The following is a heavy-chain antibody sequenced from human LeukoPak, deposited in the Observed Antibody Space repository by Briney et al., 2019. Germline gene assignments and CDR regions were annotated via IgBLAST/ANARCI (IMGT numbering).Heavy chain of an antibody. CDR2: INYSGST. CDR1: GGSFSGYY. V-gene: IGHV4-34*01. D-gene: IGHD5-18*01. J-gene: IGHJ6*03. Sequence: SETLSLTCAVYGGSFSGYYWSWIRQPPGKGLEWIGEINYSGSTNYNPSLKSRVTMSVDTSKNQFSLKLSSVTAADTAVYYCARHTGSPRYYYYYMDVWGKGTTVTVSS. CDR3: ARHTGSPRYYYYYMDV.